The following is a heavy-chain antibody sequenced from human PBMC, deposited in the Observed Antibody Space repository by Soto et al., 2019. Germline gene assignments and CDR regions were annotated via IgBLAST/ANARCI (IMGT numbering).Heavy chain of an antibody. CDR3: ARGSHYYGSGSTYYYCGMDV. V-gene: IGHV1-69*01. J-gene: IGHJ6*02. CDR1: GGTFSSYA. CDR2: IMPIFGTA. D-gene: IGHD3-10*01. Sequence: QVQLVQSGAEVKKPGSSVKVSCKASGGTFSSYAISWVRQAPGQGLEWMGGIMPIFGTANYAQKFQGRVTITADESTSTASMELSSLRAEDTAVYYCARGSHYYGSGSTYYYCGMDVWGQGTTVTVSS.